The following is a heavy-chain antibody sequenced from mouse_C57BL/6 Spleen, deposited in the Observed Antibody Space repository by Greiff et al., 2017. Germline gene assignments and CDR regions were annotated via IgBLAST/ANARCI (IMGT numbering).Heavy chain of an antibody. CDR2: ILPGSGST. J-gene: IGHJ4*01. D-gene: IGHD1-1*01. CDR1: GYTFTGYW. Sequence: QVQLQQSGAELMKPGASVKLSCKATGYTFTGYWIEWVKQRPGHGLEWIGEILPGSGSTNYNEKFKGKATFTADTSSNTAYMQLSSLTTEDSAIYYCARRRGLTTVVATDAMDYWGQGTSVTVSS. CDR3: ARRRGLTTVVATDAMDY. V-gene: IGHV1-9*01.